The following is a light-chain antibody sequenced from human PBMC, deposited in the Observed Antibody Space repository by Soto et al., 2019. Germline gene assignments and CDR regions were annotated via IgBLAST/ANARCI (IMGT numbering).Light chain of an antibody. CDR3: QQSYSTPRT. J-gene: IGKJ5*01. V-gene: IGKV1-39*01. Sequence: DIQVTQSPSSLSASLGDRVSITCRASQSISSYLNWYQQKPGKAPKLLIYAASNLQSGVPSRFSGSGSGTDFTLTISSLQPEDFATYYCQQSYSTPRTFGQGTRLEIK. CDR1: QSISSY. CDR2: AAS.